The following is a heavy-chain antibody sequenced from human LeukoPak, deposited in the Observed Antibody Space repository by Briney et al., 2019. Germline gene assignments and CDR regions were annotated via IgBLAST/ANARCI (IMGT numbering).Heavy chain of an antibody. CDR1: GYTLTELS. CDR3: ATEFTMVRLHAFDI. D-gene: IGHD3-10*01. V-gene: IGHV1-24*01. J-gene: IGHJ3*02. CDR2: FDPEDGET. Sequence: GASVNVSCKVSGYTLTELSMHWVRQAPGKGLEWMGGFDPEDGETIYAQKFQGRVTMTEDTSTDTAYMELSSLRSEDTAVYYCATEFTMVRLHAFDIWGQGTMVTVSS.